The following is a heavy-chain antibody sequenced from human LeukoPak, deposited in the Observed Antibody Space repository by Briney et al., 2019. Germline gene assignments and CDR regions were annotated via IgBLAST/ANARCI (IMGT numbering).Heavy chain of an antibody. CDR3: ARDSSGYRKLDY. D-gene: IGHD3-22*01. Sequence: GGSLRLSCAASGFTFSSYAMSWVRQAPGKGLEWVSAISGSGGSTYYADSVKGRFTISRDNSKNTLYLQMNSLRAEDTAVYYCARDSSGYRKLDYWGQGTLVTVSS. CDR2: ISGSGGST. J-gene: IGHJ4*02. CDR1: GFTFSSYA. V-gene: IGHV3-23*01.